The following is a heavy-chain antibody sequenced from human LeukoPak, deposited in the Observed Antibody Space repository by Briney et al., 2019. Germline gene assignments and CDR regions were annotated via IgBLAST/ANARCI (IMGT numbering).Heavy chain of an antibody. V-gene: IGHV1-2*02. Sequence: ASVKVSCKASGYTFTGYYMHWVRQAPGQGLEWMGWINPNSGGTNYAQKFQGRVTMTRDTSISTAYMELSRLRSDDTAVYYCARELSGDIVVVPAATFDYWGQGTLVTVSS. CDR1: GYTFTGYY. J-gene: IGHJ4*02. CDR2: INPNSGGT. D-gene: IGHD2-2*01. CDR3: ARELSGDIVVVPAATFDY.